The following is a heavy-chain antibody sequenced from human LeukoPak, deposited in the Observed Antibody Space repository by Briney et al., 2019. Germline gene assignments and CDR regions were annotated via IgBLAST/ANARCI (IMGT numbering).Heavy chain of an antibody. D-gene: IGHD6-25*01. V-gene: IGHV4-34*01. J-gene: IGHJ6*02. Sequence: SETLSLTCAVYGGSFSGYYWSWIRQPPGKGLEWIGEINHSGSTNYNPSLKSRVTISVDTSKNQFSLKLSSVTAADTAVYYCTRVRQRPADYYYYGMDVWGQGTTVTVSS. CDR2: INHSGST. CDR3: TRVRQRPADYYYYGMDV. CDR1: GGSFSGYY.